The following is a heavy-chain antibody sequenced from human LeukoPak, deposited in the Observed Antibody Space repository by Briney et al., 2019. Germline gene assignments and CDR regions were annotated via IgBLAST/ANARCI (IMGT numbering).Heavy chain of an antibody. Sequence: GESLKISCKGSGYSFTSYWISWVRQMPGKGLEWMGRIDPSDSYTNYSPSFQGHVTISADKSISTAYLQWSSLKASDTAMYYCARRSRFCSSASCYVGYYGMDVWGQGTTVTVSS. J-gene: IGHJ6*02. V-gene: IGHV5-10-1*01. CDR3: ARRSRFCSSASCYVGYYGMDV. D-gene: IGHD2-2*01. CDR1: GYSFTSYW. CDR2: IDPSDSYT.